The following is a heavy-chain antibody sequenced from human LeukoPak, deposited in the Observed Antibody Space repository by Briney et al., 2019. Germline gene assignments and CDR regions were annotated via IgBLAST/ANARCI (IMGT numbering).Heavy chain of an antibody. CDR2: IYYSGST. CDR1: GGSISSYY. J-gene: IGHJ5*02. CDR3: ARDRAGYYGTPFDP. Sequence: SETLSLTCTVSGGSISSYYWSWIRQPPGKGLEWIGYIYYSGSTNYNPSLKSRVTISVDTSKNQFSLKLSSVTAADKAVYYCARDRAGYYGTPFDPWGQGTLVTVPS. V-gene: IGHV4-59*01. D-gene: IGHD3-9*01.